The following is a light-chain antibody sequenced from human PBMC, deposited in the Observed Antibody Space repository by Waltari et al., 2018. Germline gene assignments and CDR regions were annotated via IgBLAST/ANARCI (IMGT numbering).Light chain of an antibody. CDR2: RNN. Sequence: QSVLTQPPSASGTPGQRVTISCSGSRSNIGSNYVYWYQQLPGTAPKLLIYRNNPRPSGVPDRFSGSQSGTSASLAISGLRSEDEADYYCAAWDDSLSGRVFGGGTKVTVL. V-gene: IGLV1-47*01. CDR3: AAWDDSLSGRV. J-gene: IGLJ3*02. CDR1: RSNIGSNY.